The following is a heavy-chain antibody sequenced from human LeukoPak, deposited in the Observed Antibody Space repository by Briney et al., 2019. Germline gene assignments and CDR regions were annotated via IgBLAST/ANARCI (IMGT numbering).Heavy chain of an antibody. CDR2: IKAKAHGGTI. CDR1: GFTFINAW. Sequence: GGSLRLSCAASGFTFINAWMAWVRQAPGKGLEWVGRIKAKAHGGTIEYAAPVKGRFTISRDNAKNSLYLQMNSLRVEDTAVYYCARDLYPGYWGQGTLVIVSS. D-gene: IGHD3-10*01. CDR3: ARDLYPGY. V-gene: IGHV3-15*01. J-gene: IGHJ4*02.